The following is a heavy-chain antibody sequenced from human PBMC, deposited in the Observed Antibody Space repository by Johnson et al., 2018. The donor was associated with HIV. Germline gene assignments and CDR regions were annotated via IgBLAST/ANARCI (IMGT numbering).Heavy chain of an antibody. CDR1: GFTFSNVW. J-gene: IGHJ3*02. V-gene: IGHV3-15*01. CDR3: NTDRVDGGGSYYNAFDI. CDR2: IKSKTDGGTI. D-gene: IGHD1-26*01. Sequence: VQLVESGGDLVEPGESLRLSCVASGFTFSNVWMHWVRQAPGKGLEWVGRIKSKTDGGTIDYAAPVKGRFTISRDDSKNTLYLQMNSLKTEDTALYYCNTDRVDGGGSYYNAFDIWGQGTMVTVSS.